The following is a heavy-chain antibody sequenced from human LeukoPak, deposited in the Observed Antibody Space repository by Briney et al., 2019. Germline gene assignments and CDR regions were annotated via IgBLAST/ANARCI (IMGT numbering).Heavy chain of an antibody. Sequence: SETLSLTCAVYGGSFSGYYWSWIRQPPGKGLEWIGYIYYSGSTNYNPSLKSRVTISVDTSKNQFSLRLSSVTAADTAVYYCARVAPEAASLDYWGQGTLVTVSS. V-gene: IGHV4-59*01. CDR2: IYYSGST. D-gene: IGHD6-13*01. CDR1: GGSFSGYY. CDR3: ARVAPEAASLDY. J-gene: IGHJ4*02.